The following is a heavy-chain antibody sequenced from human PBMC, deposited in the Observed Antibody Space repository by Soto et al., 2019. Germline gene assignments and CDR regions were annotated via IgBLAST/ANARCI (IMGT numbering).Heavy chain of an antibody. V-gene: IGHV4-34*01. CDR2: INHSGST. Sequence: PSETLSLTCAVYGGYFSGYYWSWIRQPPGKGLEWIGEINHSGSTNYNPSLKSRVTISVDTSKNQFSLKLSSVTAAETAVYYCARGRRAAAGYYYYYYGMDVWGQGTTVTVSS. D-gene: IGHD6-13*01. CDR1: GGYFSGYY. CDR3: ARGRRAAAGYYYYYYGMDV. J-gene: IGHJ6*02.